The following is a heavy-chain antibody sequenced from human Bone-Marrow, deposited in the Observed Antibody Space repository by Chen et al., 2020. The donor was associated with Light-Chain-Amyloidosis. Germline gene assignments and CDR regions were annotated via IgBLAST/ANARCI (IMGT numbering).Heavy chain of an antibody. CDR2: ISYDGSNK. CDR1: GFTFISYG. J-gene: IGHJ6*02. CDR3: AKDGTSGSYFYYYYGMDV. Sequence: QVQLVESGGGVVQPGRSLRLSCAASGFTFISYGMHWVRQAPGKGLEWVAVISYDGSNKYYADSVKGRFTISRDNSKNTLYLQMNSLRAEDTAVYYCAKDGTSGSYFYYYYGMDVWGQGTTVTVSS. D-gene: IGHD1-26*01. V-gene: IGHV3-30*18.